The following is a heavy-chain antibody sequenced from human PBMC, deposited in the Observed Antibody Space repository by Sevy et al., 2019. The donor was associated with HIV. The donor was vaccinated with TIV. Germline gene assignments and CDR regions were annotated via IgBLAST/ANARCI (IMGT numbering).Heavy chain of an antibody. V-gene: IGHV3-23*01. CDR3: AKSSLPYGDYHFDF. Sequence: GGSLRLFCEASGFTFNSHAMTRVRQAPWKGLEWVSAISGSGDSKYYAGSVKGRVTISRDNSKNIMYLQMTSLGADDTAVYYCAKSSLPYGDYHFDFWGQGTVVTVSS. J-gene: IGHJ4*02. CDR2: ISGSGDSK. CDR1: GFTFNSHA. D-gene: IGHD4-17*01.